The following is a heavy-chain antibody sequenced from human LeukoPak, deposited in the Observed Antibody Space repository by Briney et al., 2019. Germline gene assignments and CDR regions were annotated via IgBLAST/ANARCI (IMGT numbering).Heavy chain of an antibody. Sequence: SETLSLTCTVSGGSISSYYWSWIRQPPGKGLEWIGEINHSGSTNYNPSLKSRVTISVDTSKNQFSLKLSSVTAADTAVYYCARDKSGQQPTGGAFDIWGQGTMVTVSS. J-gene: IGHJ3*02. CDR3: ARDKSGQQPTGGAFDI. CDR1: GGSISSYY. D-gene: IGHD6-13*01. V-gene: IGHV4-34*01. CDR2: INHSGST.